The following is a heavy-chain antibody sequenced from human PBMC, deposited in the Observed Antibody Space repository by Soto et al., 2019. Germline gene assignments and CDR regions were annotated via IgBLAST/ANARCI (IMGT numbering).Heavy chain of an antibody. CDR1: GGSINSGDYY. CDR3: ARVRIDSSGYFDY. Sequence: SETLSLTCTVSGGSINSGDYYWSWIRQPPGKGLEWIGYIYYSGSTYYNPSLKSRVTISVDTSKNQFSLKLSSVTAADTAVYYCARVRIDSSGYFDYWGQGTLVTVSS. J-gene: IGHJ4*02. CDR2: IYYSGST. D-gene: IGHD3-22*01. V-gene: IGHV4-30-4*01.